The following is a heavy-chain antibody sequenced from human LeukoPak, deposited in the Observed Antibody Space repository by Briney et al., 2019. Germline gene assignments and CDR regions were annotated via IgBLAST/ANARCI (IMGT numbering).Heavy chain of an antibody. D-gene: IGHD5-18*01. V-gene: IGHV4-59*01. J-gene: IGHJ6*02. Sequence: SETLSLTCSVSGGSITHYYWSWIRQPPGKGLEWIGYIFYSGSTNYNPSLKSRVTISVDTSKIRFSLKLSSVTAADTAVYYCARTQRGYNYGYQYYYYGLDVWGQGTTVTVSS. CDR1: GGSITHYY. CDR3: ARTQRGYNYGYQYYYYGLDV. CDR2: IFYSGST.